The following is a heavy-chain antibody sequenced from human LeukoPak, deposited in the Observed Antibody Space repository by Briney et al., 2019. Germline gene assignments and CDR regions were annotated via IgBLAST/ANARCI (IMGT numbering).Heavy chain of an antibody. CDR1: GYTFTDYY. Sequence: ASVKISCKVSGYTFTDYYMHWVPQAPGKGLEWMGLVDPEDGETIYAEKFQGRVTITADTSTDTAYMELSSLRSEDTAVYYCATDASSTSGLGYMDVWGKGTTVTVSS. CDR2: VDPEDGET. J-gene: IGHJ6*03. V-gene: IGHV1-69-2*01. CDR3: ATDASSTSGLGYMDV. D-gene: IGHD2-2*01.